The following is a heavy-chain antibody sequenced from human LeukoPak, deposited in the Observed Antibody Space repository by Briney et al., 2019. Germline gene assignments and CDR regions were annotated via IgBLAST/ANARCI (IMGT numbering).Heavy chain of an antibody. J-gene: IGHJ3*02. CDR2: ISSGSSYI. D-gene: IGHD1-26*01. CDR3: ARGTYFPAFDI. V-gene: IGHV3-21*01. CDR1: GFTFSSYS. Sequence: GGSLRLSCAASGFTFSSYSMNWVRQAPGKGLEWVSSISSGSSYIYYADSVKGRFTISRDNAKNSLYLQMNSLRAEDTAVHYCARGTYFPAFDIWGQGTMVTVSS.